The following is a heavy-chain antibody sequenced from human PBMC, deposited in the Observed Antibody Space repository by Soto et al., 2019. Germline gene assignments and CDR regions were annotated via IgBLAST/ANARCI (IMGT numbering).Heavy chain of an antibody. CDR2: IYYSGST. CDR3: ARSAGRY. CDR1: GGSISSYY. V-gene: IGHV4-59*01. Sequence: SETLSLTCTVSGGSISSYYWSWIRQPPGKGLEWIGYIYYSGSTNYNPSLKSRVTISVDTSKNQFSLKLSSVTAADTAVYYCARSAGRYWGQGTPVTVS. J-gene: IGHJ4*02. D-gene: IGHD2-15*01.